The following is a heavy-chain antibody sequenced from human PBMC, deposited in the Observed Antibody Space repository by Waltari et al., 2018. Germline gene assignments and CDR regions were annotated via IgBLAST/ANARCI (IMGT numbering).Heavy chain of an antibody. D-gene: IGHD6-19*01. CDR2: IYSSGST. J-gene: IGHJ4*02. CDR1: GGSISSSSYY. Sequence: QLQLQESGPGLVKPSETLSFTCTVSGGSISSSSYYWGWIRQPPGKGLEWIGSIYSSGSTYYNPSLKSRVTISVDTSKNQFSRKLSSVTAADTAVYYCATKRESSASGFDYWGQGTLVTVSS. CDR3: ATKRESSASGFDY. V-gene: IGHV4-39*01.